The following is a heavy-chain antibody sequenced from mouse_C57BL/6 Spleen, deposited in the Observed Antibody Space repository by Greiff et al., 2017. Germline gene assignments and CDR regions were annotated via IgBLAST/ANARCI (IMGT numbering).Heavy chain of an antibody. CDR2: IDPSDSET. Sequence: QVQLQQPGAELVRPGSSVKLSCKASGYTFTSYWMHWVKQRPIQGLEWIGNIDPSDSETHYNQKFKDKATLTVDKSSSTAYMQLSSLTSEDSAVSYCARAVVAHYPYAMGYWGQVTSVTVAS. CDR1: GYTFTSYW. CDR3: ARAVVAHYPYAMGY. V-gene: IGHV1-52*01. J-gene: IGHJ4*01. D-gene: IGHD1-1*01.